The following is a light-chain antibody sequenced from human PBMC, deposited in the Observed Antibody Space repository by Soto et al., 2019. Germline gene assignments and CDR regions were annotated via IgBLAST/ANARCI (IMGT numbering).Light chain of an antibody. Sequence: QSVLTQPPSVSGAPGQRVTISCTGSSSNIGAGYDVHWYQQLPGTAPKLLIYGNSNRPSGVPDRFSGSKSGTSASLAITGVEAEDEADYYCQSYDGSQRGGVSGGGSKVTAL. CDR2: GNS. V-gene: IGLV1-40*01. CDR3: QSYDGSQRGGV. J-gene: IGLJ3*02. CDR1: SSNIGAGYD.